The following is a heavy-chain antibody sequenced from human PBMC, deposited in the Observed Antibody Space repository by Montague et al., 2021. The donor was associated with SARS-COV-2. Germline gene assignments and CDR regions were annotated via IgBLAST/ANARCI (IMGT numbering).Heavy chain of an antibody. J-gene: IGHJ4*02. D-gene: IGHD3-16*01. CDR1: GGSISSDY. CDR3: ARHYDHSSRVDS. CDR2: VYYGGNT. Sequence: SETLSLTCTVSGGSISSDYWTWIRQPPGKGLEWIGFVYYGGNTYYNPSLRGRVTISVDTSSNHFSLTLSSVTAADTAIYYCARHYDHSSRVDSWGQGTLVTVSS. V-gene: IGHV4-59*08.